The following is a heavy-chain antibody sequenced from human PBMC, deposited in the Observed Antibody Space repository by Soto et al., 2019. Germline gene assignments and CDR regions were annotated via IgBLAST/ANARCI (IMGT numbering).Heavy chain of an antibody. J-gene: IGHJ4*02. CDR2: INHSGST. Sequence: QVQLQQWGAGLLKPSETLSLTCAVYGGSFSGYYWSWIRQPPGKGLEWIGEINHSGSTNYNPSLKSRVTISVDTSKNRFSLKLSSVTAADTAVYYCARGHTDCSGGSCYSFDYWGQGTLVTVSS. CDR3: ARGHTDCSGGSCYSFDY. V-gene: IGHV4-34*01. CDR1: GGSFSGYY. D-gene: IGHD2-15*01.